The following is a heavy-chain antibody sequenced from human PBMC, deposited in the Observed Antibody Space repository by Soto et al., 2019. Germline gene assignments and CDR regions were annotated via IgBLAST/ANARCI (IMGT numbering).Heavy chain of an antibody. Sequence: GGSLRLSCAASGFTFSSYGMHWVRQAPGKGLEWVAVIWYDGSNKYYADSVKGRFTISRDNSKNTLYLQMNSLRAEDTAVYYCARDHPTDWEWWFDYWGHGTLVTVSS. CDR1: GFTFSSYG. CDR3: ARDHPTDWEWWFDY. J-gene: IGHJ4*01. CDR2: IWYDGSNK. D-gene: IGHD2-8*01. V-gene: IGHV3-33*01.